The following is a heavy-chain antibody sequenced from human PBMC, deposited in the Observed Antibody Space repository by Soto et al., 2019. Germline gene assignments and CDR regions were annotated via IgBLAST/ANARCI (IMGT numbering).Heavy chain of an antibody. D-gene: IGHD2-2*01. CDR1: GYTFTTFW. Sequence: GESLKISCTGFGYTFTTFWISWVRQMPGRGLAWMGRIDPRDSYTNYSPSFQGHVTISVDKSISTAYLQRGSLKASDTAMYYCARLYCSSSTCDSWFDPWGQGTLVTVSS. CDR2: IDPRDSYT. V-gene: IGHV5-10-1*01. J-gene: IGHJ5*02. CDR3: ARLYCSSSTCDSWFDP.